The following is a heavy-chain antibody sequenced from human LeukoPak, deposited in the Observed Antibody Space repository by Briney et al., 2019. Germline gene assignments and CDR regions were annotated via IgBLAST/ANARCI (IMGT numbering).Heavy chain of an antibody. CDR1: GCTVSSNY. V-gene: IGHV3-66*01. CDR3: ARGLGDSSGYYFGYFDY. Sequence: GGSLRLSCAAAGCTVSSNYMSGGRQAPGKGVGGVTVIYSGGSTYYSDSVKGRFTISRHNSKNTLYLQMNSLRAEDTAVYYCARGLGDSSGYYFGYFDYWGQGTLVTVSS. CDR2: IYSGGST. D-gene: IGHD3-22*01. J-gene: IGHJ4*02.